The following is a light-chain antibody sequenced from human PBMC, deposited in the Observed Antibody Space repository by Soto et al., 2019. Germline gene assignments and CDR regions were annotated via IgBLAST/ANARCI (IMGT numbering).Light chain of an antibody. V-gene: IGKV3D-11*01. CDR3: LQRASWRS. Sequence: MLTQSPATLSLSPGDRAILSCRASQDVSISLGWYQQKPGQAPRLLIYDASNRATGIPDRFSGSGSGTDFTLTISSLEPEDFAVYYCLQRASWRSFGQGTTLEIK. CDR1: QDVSIS. CDR2: DAS. J-gene: IGKJ2*01.